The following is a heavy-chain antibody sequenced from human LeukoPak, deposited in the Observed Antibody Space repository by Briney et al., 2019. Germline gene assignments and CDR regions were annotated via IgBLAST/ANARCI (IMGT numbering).Heavy chain of an antibody. CDR1: GFTFSSYG. CDR2: IFSDGIRK. J-gene: IGHJ4*02. D-gene: IGHD1-26*01. CDR3: ARASGPIKINRFDQ. Sequence: PGRSLRLSCAASGFTFSSYGMEWVRQAPGKGLEWVAIIFSDGIRKYYADSVKGRFTISRDISRSTLYLEMNSLSAEDTAVYYCARASGPIKINRFDQWGQGTLVTVSS. V-gene: IGHV3-30*12.